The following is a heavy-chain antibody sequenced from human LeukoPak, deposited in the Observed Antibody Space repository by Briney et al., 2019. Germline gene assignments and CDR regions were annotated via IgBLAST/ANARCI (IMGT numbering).Heavy chain of an antibody. CDR3: ARDSGSGSYYLAYYVY. J-gene: IGHJ4*02. Sequence: GGSLTLSSPPSGFTFSSHGMHWVRQAPGDGMEWVAVIWYDGRNKYYAGSVKGRCTISRDHSKHTLCPQTASVSAARPAVAYCARDSGSGSYYLAYYVYWGQGTLVTVSS. D-gene: IGHD3-10*01. V-gene: IGHV3-33*01. CDR2: IWYDGRNK. CDR1: GFTFSSHG.